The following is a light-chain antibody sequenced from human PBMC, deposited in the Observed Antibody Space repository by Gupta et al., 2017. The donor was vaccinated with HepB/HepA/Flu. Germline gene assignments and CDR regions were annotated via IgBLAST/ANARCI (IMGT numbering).Light chain of an antibody. J-gene: IGLJ2*01. CDR2: DVS. Sequence: QSALTQPHSVSGSPGQSVTISCTGTRRDVGAYNYVSWYQQRPGKAPELLIFDVSKRPSGVPDRFSGSKSGNTASLTISGLQVDDESDYYCCSYAGAYTMVFGGGTKVTV. V-gene: IGLV2-11*01. CDR3: CSYAGAYTMV. CDR1: RRDVGAYNY.